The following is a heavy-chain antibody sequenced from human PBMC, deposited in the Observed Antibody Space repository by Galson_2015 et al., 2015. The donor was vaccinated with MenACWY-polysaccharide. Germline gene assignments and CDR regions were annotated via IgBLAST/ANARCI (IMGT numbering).Heavy chain of an antibody. D-gene: IGHD5-18*01. CDR3: ARRQGTAMVWRNWFDP. CDR1: GDSVSSNSAA. CDR2: TYYRSKWYN. V-gene: IGHV6-1*01. J-gene: IGHJ5*02. Sequence: CAISGDSVSSNSAAWSWIRQSPSRGLEWLGRTYYRSKWYNDYAVSVKSRITINPDTSKNQFSLQLSSVTAADTAVYYCARRQGTAMVWRNWFDPWGQGTLVTVSS.